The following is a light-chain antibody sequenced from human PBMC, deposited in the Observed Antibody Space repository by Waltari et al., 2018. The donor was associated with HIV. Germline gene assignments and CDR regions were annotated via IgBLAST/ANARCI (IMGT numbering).Light chain of an antibody. CDR1: QSVKSN. V-gene: IGKV3-15*01. CDR3: HHYNNWRET. Sequence: EILMTQSLATLSVSPGERATLSCRASQSVKSNLAWHQQKPGQTPRLLIYGTSTRATDIPARFSGSGSGTEFTLTISSLQSEDFAVYYCHHYNNWRETFGQGTKVEIK. CDR2: GTS. J-gene: IGKJ1*01.